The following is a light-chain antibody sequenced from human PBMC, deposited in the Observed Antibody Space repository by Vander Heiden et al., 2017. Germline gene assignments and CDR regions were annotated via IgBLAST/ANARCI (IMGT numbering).Light chain of an antibody. CDR3: QHSGT. Sequence: DIQMTQSPSTLSASVGDRVTITCRGSQSISSWLAWYQQKPGQAPNLLIYKASSLESGVPSRFRGSGSGMKFTITVSNLQPDDFATYYCQHSGTFGPGTKVDIK. J-gene: IGKJ3*01. CDR2: KAS. CDR1: QSISSW. V-gene: IGKV1-5*03.